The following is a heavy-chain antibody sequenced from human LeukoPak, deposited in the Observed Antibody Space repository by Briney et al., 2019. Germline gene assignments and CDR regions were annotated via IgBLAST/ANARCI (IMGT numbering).Heavy chain of an antibody. CDR3: ARAGLRYYGSGSYYWNYYYGMDV. Sequence: SETLSLTRAVYVGSFIGYYWSWIRQPPGKGLECIGEINHSGSTNHNPSLKSRVTISVDTSKNQFSLKLSSVTAADTAVYYCARAGLRYYGSGSYYWNYYYGMDVWGQGTTVTVSS. J-gene: IGHJ6*02. V-gene: IGHV4-34*01. CDR1: VGSFIGYY. D-gene: IGHD3-10*01. CDR2: INHSGST.